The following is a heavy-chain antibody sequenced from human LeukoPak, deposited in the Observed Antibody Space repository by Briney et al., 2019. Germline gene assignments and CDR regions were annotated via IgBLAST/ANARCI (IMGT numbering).Heavy chain of an antibody. D-gene: IGHD2-8*01. CDR2: INQDGSEK. Sequence: GGSLRLSCGASGFTFSTYWMSWLRQAPGKRLEWVANINQDGSEKYYVDSVKGRFTISRDNAKNSLYLHMNSLRAEDTATYYCARDRVWTVLYWGQGILVTVSS. CDR3: ARDRVWTVLY. J-gene: IGHJ4*02. V-gene: IGHV3-7*01. CDR1: GFTFSTYW.